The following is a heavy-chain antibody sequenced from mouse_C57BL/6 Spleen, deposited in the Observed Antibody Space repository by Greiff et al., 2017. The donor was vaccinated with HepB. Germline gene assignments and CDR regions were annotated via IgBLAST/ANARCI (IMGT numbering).Heavy chain of an antibody. V-gene: IGHV5-9*01. CDR3: ARQDGKRFAY. CDR2: ISGGGGNT. J-gene: IGHJ3*01. Sequence: EVQLQESGGGLVKPGGSLKLSCAASGFTFSSYTMSWVRQTPEKRLEWVATISGGGGNTYYPDSVKGRFTISRDNAKNTLYLQMSSLRSEDTALYYCARQDGKRFAYWGQGTLVTVSA. D-gene: IGHD2-1*01. CDR1: GFTFSSYT.